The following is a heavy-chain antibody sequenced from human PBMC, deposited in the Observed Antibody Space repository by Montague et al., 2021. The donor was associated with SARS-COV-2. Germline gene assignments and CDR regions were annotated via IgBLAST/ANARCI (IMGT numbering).Heavy chain of an antibody. CDR1: GGSFSGYY. CDR3: VVVPLGPRGRGFDY. Sequence: SETLSLTCAVYGGSFSGYYWNWIRQHPGKGLEWIGEINHSGSTNYNPSLKSRVTISVDTSKNQFTLKLSSVTAADTAVYYCVVVPLGPRGRGFDYWGQGTLVTVSS. V-gene: IGHV4-34*01. D-gene: IGHD2-15*01. CDR2: INHSGST. J-gene: IGHJ4*02.